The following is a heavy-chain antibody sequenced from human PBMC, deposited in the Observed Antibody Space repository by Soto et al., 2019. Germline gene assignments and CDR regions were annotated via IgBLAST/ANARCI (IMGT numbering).Heavy chain of an antibody. Sequence: SMKVSCKASGGTFSSYAISWVRQAPGQGLEWMGGIIPIFGTANYAQKFQGRVTITADESTSTAYMELSSLRSEDTAVYYCAREKYSSYYYYGMDVWGQGTTVTVSS. D-gene: IGHD1-26*01. J-gene: IGHJ6*02. V-gene: IGHV1-69*13. CDR1: GGTFSSYA. CDR2: IIPIFGTA. CDR3: AREKYSSYYYYGMDV.